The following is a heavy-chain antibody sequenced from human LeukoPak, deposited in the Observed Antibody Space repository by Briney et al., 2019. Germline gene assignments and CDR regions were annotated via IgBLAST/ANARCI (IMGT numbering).Heavy chain of an antibody. CDR1: GFTFSSYS. J-gene: IGHJ5*02. CDR2: ISSSSSYI. CDR3: ARGKIVGATSWFDP. V-gene: IGHV3-21*01. D-gene: IGHD1-26*01. Sequence: PGGSLRLSCAASGFTFSSYSMNWVRQAPGKGLEWVSSISSSSSYIYYADSVKGRFTISRDNAKNSLYLQMNSLRAEDTAVYYCARGKIVGATSWFDPWGQGTLVTVSS.